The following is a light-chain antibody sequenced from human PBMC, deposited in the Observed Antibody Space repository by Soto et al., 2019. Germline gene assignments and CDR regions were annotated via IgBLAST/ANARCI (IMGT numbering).Light chain of an antibody. CDR2: AAS. CDR3: QQLNSYPPF. V-gene: IGKV1-9*01. Sequence: DIQLTQSPSFLSASVGDRVTITCRASQGISSYLAWYQQKPGKAPKLRIYAASTLQSGVPSRFSGSGSGTEFTLTISSLQPEDFATYYCQQLNSYPPFFGPGTKVDIK. J-gene: IGKJ3*01. CDR1: QGISSY.